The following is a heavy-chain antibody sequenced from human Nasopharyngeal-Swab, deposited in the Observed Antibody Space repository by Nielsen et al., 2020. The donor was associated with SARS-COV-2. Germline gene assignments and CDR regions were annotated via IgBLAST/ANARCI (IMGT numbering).Heavy chain of an antibody. V-gene: IGHV4-34*01. Sequence: SETLSLTCAVYGGSFSGYYWSWIRQPPGKGLEWIGEINHSGSTNYNPSLKSRVTISVDTSKNQFSLKLSSVTAADTAVYYRARGSSVVVPAAQIYYYYGMDVWGQGTTVTVSS. CDR1: GGSFSGYY. J-gene: IGHJ6*02. CDR2: INHSGST. CDR3: ARGSSVVVPAAQIYYYYGMDV. D-gene: IGHD2-2*01.